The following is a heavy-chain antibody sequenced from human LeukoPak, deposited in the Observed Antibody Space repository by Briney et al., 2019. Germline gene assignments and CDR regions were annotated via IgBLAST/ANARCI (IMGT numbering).Heavy chain of an antibody. D-gene: IGHD1-1*01. CDR3: AKEPRGVGTYYMDV. CDR2: ISGSGGST. Sequence: GGSLGLSCAASGFTFSIYAMSWVRQAPGKGLEWVSAISGSGGSTYYADSVKGRFTISRDNSRNTLYLQMNSLRSEDTAVYYCAKEPRGVGTYYMDVWGKGTTVTVPS. CDR1: GFTFSIYA. V-gene: IGHV3-23*01. J-gene: IGHJ6*03.